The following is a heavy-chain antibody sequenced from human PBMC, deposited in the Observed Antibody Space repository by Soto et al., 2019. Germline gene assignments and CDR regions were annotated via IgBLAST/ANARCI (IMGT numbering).Heavy chain of an antibody. CDR3: ARGVIAVDGPIDY. V-gene: IGHV4-34*01. Sequence: NPSLKSRVTISVDTSKNQFSLKLSSVTAADTAVYYCARGVIAVDGPIDYWGQGTLVTVSS. J-gene: IGHJ4*02. D-gene: IGHD6-19*01. CDR2: NP.